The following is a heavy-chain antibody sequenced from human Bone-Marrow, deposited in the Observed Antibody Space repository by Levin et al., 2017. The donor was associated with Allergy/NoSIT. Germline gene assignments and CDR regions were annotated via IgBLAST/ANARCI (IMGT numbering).Heavy chain of an antibody. Sequence: PGGSLRLSCAASGFTFSSYGMHWVRQAPGKGLEWVAVIWYDGSNKYYADSVKGRFTISRDNSKNTLYLQMNSLRAEDTAVYYCAREDRTYYDILTQLDYWGQGTLVTVSS. CDR2: IWYDGSNK. V-gene: IGHV3-33*01. CDR1: GFTFSSYG. J-gene: IGHJ4*02. D-gene: IGHD3-9*01. CDR3: AREDRTYYDILTQLDY.